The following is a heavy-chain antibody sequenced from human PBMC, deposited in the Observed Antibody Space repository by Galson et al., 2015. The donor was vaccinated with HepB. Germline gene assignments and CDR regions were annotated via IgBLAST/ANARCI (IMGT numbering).Heavy chain of an antibody. CDR2: INPSGGST. CDR1: GYTFTSYY. CDR3: AREVEPAAPMYYVDY. J-gene: IGHJ4*02. V-gene: IGHV1-46*03. Sequence: SVKVSCKASGYTFTSYYMHWVRQAPGQGLEWMGIINPSGGSTSYAQKFQGRVTMTRDTSTSTVYMELSSLRSEDTAVYYCAREVEPAAPMYYVDYWGQGTLVTVSS. D-gene: IGHD2-2*01.